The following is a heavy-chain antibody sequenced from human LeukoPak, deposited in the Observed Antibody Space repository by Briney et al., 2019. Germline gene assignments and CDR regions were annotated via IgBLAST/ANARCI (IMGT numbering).Heavy chain of an antibody. V-gene: IGHV3-23*01. Sequence: QSGGSLRLSCAASGFTFSSYAMSWVRQAPGKGLECISGFSGSGGSTYYADSVKGRFTISRDNSKNTLYLQMNSLRAEDTAVYYCAKVGGSGSYYRSGWFDPWGQGTLVTVSS. J-gene: IGHJ5*02. D-gene: IGHD3-10*01. CDR2: FSGSGGST. CDR1: GFTFSSYA. CDR3: AKVGGSGSYYRSGWFDP.